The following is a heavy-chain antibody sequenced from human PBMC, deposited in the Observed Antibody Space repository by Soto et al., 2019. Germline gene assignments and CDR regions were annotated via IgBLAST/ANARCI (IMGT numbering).Heavy chain of an antibody. CDR1: GFTFSSYA. CDR3: AKDPYYYDSSGYYYPQTDWFDP. J-gene: IGHJ5*02. D-gene: IGHD3-22*01. Sequence: GGSLRLSCAASGFTFSSYAMHWVRQAPGKGLEWVAVISYDGSNKYYADSVKGRFTISRDNSKNTLYLQMNSLRAEDTAVYYCAKDPYYYDSSGYYYPQTDWFDPWGQGTLVTVSS. V-gene: IGHV3-30-3*01. CDR2: ISYDGSNK.